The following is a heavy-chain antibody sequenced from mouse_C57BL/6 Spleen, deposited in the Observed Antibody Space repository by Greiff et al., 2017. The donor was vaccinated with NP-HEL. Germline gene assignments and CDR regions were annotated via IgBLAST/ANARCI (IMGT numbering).Heavy chain of an antibody. CDR3: ARGDSSYSYAMDY. CDR1: GYTFTSYW. V-gene: IGHV1-55*01. Sequence: QVQLQQPGAELVKPGASVKMSCKASGYTFTSYWITWVKQRPGQGLEWIGDIYPGSGSTNYNEKFKSKATLTVDTSSSTAYMQRSSLTSEDSAVYYCARGDSSYSYAMDYWGQGTSVTVSS. CDR2: IYPGSGST. D-gene: IGHD1-1*01. J-gene: IGHJ4*01.